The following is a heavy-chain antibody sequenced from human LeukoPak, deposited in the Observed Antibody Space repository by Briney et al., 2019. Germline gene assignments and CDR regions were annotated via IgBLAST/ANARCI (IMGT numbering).Heavy chain of an antibody. CDR3: ARSPSITIFGVVIMNGMDV. D-gene: IGHD3-3*01. J-gene: IGHJ6*02. CDR2: INPSGGST. CDR1: GYTFTSYY. Sequence: ASVKVSCKASGYTFTSYYMHWVRQAPGQGLEWMGIINPSGGSTSYAQKFQGRVTMTRDTSTSTVYMELSSLRSEDTAVYYCARSPSITIFGVVIMNGMDVWGQGTTVTVSS. V-gene: IGHV1-46*01.